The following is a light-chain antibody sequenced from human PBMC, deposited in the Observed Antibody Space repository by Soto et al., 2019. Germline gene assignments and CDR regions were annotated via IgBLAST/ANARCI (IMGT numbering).Light chain of an antibody. V-gene: IGKV3-11*01. CDR1: QSVSSY. CDR2: DAS. J-gene: IGKJ5*01. CDR3: QQRSNWHPT. Sequence: EIVLTQSPATLSLSPGERATLSCRASQSVSSYLAWYQQKPGQAPRLLIYDASNRATGIPARFSGSGSGTAFTLTISSLEPEDFAVYYCQQRSNWHPTFGQGTRLEMK.